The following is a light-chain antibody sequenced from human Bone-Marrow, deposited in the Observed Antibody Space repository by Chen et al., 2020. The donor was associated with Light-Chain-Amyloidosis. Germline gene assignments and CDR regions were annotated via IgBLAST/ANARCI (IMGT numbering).Light chain of an antibody. V-gene: IGKV1-6*01. Sequence: AIQMTQSPSSLSASLGDRVTITCRASQGIRNELAWYQQNPGKAPKLLISAASTLESGVPSRFSGSGSGTDFTLTISSLQPEDFATYYCLQDYNYPRTFGPGTKVDIK. CDR2: AAS. CDR3: LQDYNYPRT. J-gene: IGKJ3*01. CDR1: QGIRNE.